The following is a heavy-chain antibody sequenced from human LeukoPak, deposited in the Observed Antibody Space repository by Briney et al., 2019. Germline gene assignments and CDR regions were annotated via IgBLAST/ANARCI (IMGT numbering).Heavy chain of an antibody. CDR2: ISAYNGNT. J-gene: IGHJ3*02. V-gene: IGHV1-18*01. Sequence: ASVKVSCKASGYTFTSYGISWVRQAPGQGLEGMGWISAYNGNTNYAQKLQGRVTMTTDTSTSTAYMELRSLRSDDTAVYYCAAQYTGRPNDAFDIWGQGTMVTVSS. CDR3: AAQYTGRPNDAFDI. D-gene: IGHD1-26*01. CDR1: GYTFTSYG.